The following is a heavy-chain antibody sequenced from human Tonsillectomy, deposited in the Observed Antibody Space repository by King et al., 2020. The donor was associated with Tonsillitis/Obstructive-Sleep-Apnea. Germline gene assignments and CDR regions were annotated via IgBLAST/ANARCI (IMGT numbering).Heavy chain of an antibody. CDR1: GFTFSSYS. CDR3: ARDSRVVAATRNDY. J-gene: IGHJ4*02. D-gene: IGHD2-15*01. V-gene: IGHV3-21*01. CDR2: ISDSSSNI. Sequence: VQLVQSGGGLVKPGGSLRLSCAASGFTFSSYSMSWVRQAPGKGLEWVASISDSSSNIYYADSVKGRFTISRDNAKNSVYLQMNSLRAEVTAVYYCARDSRVVAATRNDYWGQGTLVTVSS.